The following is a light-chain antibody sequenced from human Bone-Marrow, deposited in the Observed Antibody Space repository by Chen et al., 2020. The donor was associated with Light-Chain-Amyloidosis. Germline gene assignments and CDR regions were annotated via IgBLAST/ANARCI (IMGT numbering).Light chain of an antibody. CDR1: NIGSTS. J-gene: IGLJ3*02. CDR3: QVWDRSSDRPV. V-gene: IGLV3-21*02. CDR2: DDS. Sequence: SYVLTQPSSVSVAPGQTATIARGGNNIGSTSVHWYQQTPGQAPLLVVYDDSDRPSGIPERLSGSYSGNTATLTISRVEAGDEADYYCQVWDRSSDRPVFGGGTKLTVL.